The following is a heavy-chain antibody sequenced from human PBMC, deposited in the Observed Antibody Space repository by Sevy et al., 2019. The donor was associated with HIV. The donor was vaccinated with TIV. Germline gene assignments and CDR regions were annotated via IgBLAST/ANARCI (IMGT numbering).Heavy chain of an antibody. V-gene: IGHV4-39*01. Sequence: SETLSLTCTVSGVSISGGAYDWGWIRQPRGKGLEWIGSISYTGSTYYNPSLKSRVTISVDTSKNPFSLKLPSVTAADTAVYYCARRGDNNYFDPWGQRTLVTVSS. CDR1: GVSISGGAYD. J-gene: IGHJ5*02. D-gene: IGHD2-15*01. CDR2: ISYTGST. CDR3: ARRGDNNYFDP.